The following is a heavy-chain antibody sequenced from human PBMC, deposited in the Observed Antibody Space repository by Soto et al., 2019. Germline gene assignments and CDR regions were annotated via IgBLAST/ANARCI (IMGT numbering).Heavy chain of an antibody. CDR2: IRSEGAST. Sequence: GGSMRLSCSVSGFIFSSYAMHWVRQAPGKGLEYVASIRSEGASTYYADSVKGRFIISRDNSKNTLYLQMSSLRDEDTAIYYCVKDRYVDYWGQGILVNRLL. CDR3: VKDRYVDY. CDR1: GFIFSSYA. J-gene: IGHJ4*02. V-gene: IGHV3-64D*06.